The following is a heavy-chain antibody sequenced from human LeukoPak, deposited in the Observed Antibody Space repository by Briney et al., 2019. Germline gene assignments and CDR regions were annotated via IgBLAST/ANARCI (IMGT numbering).Heavy chain of an antibody. CDR3: ARAGAKQKYYDFWSGYDMAGYYFDY. CDR2: ISSSSSYI. V-gene: IGHV3-21*01. D-gene: IGHD3-3*01. CDR1: GFTFSSYS. J-gene: IGHJ4*02. Sequence: GXXLRLSCAASGFTFSSYSMNWVRQAPGKGLEWVSSISSSSSYIYYADSVNGRFTISRDNAKNSLYLQMNSLRAEDTAVYYCARAGAKQKYYDFWSGYDMAGYYFDYWGQGTLVTVSS.